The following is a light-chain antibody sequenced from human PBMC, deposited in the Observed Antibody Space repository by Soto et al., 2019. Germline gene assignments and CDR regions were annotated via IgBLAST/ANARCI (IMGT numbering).Light chain of an antibody. CDR2: GAS. CDR3: QQYGSSPKT. Sequence: IVMTQSPATLSLSPGERATLSCRASQSVGSDLAWYQQKPGQAPRLLIYGASSRATGIPDRFSGSGSGTDFTLTISRLEPEDFAVYYCQQYGSSPKTFGQGTKVDIK. V-gene: IGKV3-20*01. J-gene: IGKJ1*01. CDR1: QSVGSD.